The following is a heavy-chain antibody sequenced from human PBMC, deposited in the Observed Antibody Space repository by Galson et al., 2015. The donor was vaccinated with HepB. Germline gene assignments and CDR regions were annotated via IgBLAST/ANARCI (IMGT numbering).Heavy chain of an antibody. Sequence: SLRLSCAASGFTFSSYAMHWVRQAPGKGLEWVAVISYDGSNKYYADSVKGRFTISRDNSKNTLYLQMNSLRAEDTAVYYCARELTIFGVVIGFDYWGQGTLVTVSS. CDR1: GFTFSSYA. D-gene: IGHD3-3*01. CDR3: ARELTIFGVVIGFDY. V-gene: IGHV3-30*04. CDR2: ISYDGSNK. J-gene: IGHJ4*02.